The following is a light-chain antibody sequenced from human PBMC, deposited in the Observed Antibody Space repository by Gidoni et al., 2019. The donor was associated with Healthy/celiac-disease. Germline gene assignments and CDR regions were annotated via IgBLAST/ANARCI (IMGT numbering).Light chain of an antibody. V-gene: IGLV1-40*01. CDR1: SSNIVAGYD. Sequence: QSVRTQPPSVSGATAQRVTISCTGSSSNIVAGYDVHWYQQLPGTAPKLLIYGNSNRPSGVPDRFSGSKSGTSASLVITGLQAEDEADYYCQSYDSSLSGWVFGGGTKLTVL. CDR2: GNS. CDR3: QSYDSSLSGWV. J-gene: IGLJ3*02.